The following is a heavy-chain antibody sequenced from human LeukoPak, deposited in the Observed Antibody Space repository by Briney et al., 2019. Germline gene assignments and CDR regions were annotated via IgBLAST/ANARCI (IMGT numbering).Heavy chain of an antibody. J-gene: IGHJ5*02. CDR3: ARDRGAGTPFDP. CDR2: ITTDVTNT. V-gene: IGHV3-74*01. CDR1: GFTFNSHC. D-gene: IGHD1-1*01. Sequence: PGGSLRLSCAASGFTFNSHCMHWVRQVPGKGLVWVSRITTDVTNTAYADSVRGRFTISRDNAKNTLYLQMNSLRAEDTAVYYCARDRGAGTPFDPWGQGTLVTVSS.